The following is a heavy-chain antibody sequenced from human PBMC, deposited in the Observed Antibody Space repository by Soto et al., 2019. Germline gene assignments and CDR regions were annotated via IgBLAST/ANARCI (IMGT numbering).Heavy chain of an antibody. CDR3: TRLSEGAYYHYGMNV. Sequence: GGSLRLSCTGSGFRFSYYSIHWVRQASGKGLEWVGRIKNKANNYATASAASLKGRFTVSRDDSRNTAYLQMNSLETDDTAVYYCTRLSEGAYYHYGMNVWGQGTTVTVSS. D-gene: IGHD1-26*01. J-gene: IGHJ6*02. CDR2: IKNKANNYAT. CDR1: GFRFSYYS. V-gene: IGHV3-73*01.